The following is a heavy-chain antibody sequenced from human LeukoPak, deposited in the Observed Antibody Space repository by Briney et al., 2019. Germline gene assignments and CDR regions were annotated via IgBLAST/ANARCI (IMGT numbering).Heavy chain of an antibody. V-gene: IGHV4-31*03. CDR1: GGSISSGGYY. Sequence: SETLSLTCTVSGGSISSGGYYWSWIRQHPGKGLEWIGYIYYSGSTYYNPSLKSRVTISVDTSKNQFSLKLSSVTTADTAMYYCARDRAAGSDWLDPWGQGTLVTVSS. D-gene: IGHD3-10*01. J-gene: IGHJ5*02. CDR2: IYYSGST. CDR3: ARDRAAGSDWLDP.